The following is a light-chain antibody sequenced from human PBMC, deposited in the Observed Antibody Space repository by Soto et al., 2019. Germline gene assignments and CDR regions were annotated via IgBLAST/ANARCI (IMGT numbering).Light chain of an antibody. J-gene: IGLJ2*01. Sequence: QSALTHPASVSWAPGDSITISCSGIDSDVGDYNFVSWYEVHPDKAPKLLIYELNKRPSGISDRFSGSKSGNTASLTISGLRAEDEADYYCSGALTRNSDLVVFGGGTQLTVL. CDR2: ELN. CDR1: DSDVGDYNF. CDR3: SGALTRNSDLVV. V-gene: IGLV2-14*01.